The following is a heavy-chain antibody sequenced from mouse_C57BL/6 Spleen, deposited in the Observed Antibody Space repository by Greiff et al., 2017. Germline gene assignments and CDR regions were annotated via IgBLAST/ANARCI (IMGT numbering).Heavy chain of an antibody. CDR1: GYTFTSYD. CDR2: IYPRDGST. D-gene: IGHD1-1*01. V-gene: IGHV1-85*01. CDR3: ARFGYYGSSYDYYAMDY. J-gene: IGHJ4*01. Sequence: QVQLQQSGPELVKPGASVKLSCKASGYTFTSYDINWVKQRPGQGLEWIGWIYPRDGSTKYNEKFKGKATLTVDTSSSTAYMELHSLTSEDSAVYFCARFGYYGSSYDYYAMDYWGQGTSVTVSS.